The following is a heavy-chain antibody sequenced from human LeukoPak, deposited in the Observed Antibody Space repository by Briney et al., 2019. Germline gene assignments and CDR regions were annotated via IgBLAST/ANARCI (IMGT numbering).Heavy chain of an antibody. CDR1: GFTFSSYA. D-gene: IGHD3-16*01. V-gene: IGHV3-23*01. CDR3: AKVTGGDMITYGGLDY. J-gene: IGHJ4*02. CDR2: ISGSGGGT. Sequence: GGSLRLSCAASGFTFSSYAMSWVRQTPGKGLEWVSTISGSGGGTYYADSVKGRLTISRDNSKNTLYLQMNSLRAEDTAVYYCAKVTGGDMITYGGLDYWGQGTLVTVSS.